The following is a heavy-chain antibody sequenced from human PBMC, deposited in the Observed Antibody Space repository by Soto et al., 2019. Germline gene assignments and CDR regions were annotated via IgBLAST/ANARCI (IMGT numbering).Heavy chain of an antibody. D-gene: IGHD1-26*01. Sequence: PSVKVSCKASGYTFTSYGISWVRQAPGQGLEWMGWISAYNGNTNYAQKLQGRVTMTTDTSTSTAYMELRSLRSDDTAVYYCASYRDSKDGMDVWGQGTTVTVSS. CDR1: GYTFTSYG. CDR3: ASYRDSKDGMDV. V-gene: IGHV1-18*01. CDR2: ISAYNGNT. J-gene: IGHJ6*02.